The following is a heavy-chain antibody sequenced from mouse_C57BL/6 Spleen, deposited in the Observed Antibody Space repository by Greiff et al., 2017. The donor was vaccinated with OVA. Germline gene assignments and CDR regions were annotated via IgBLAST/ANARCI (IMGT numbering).Heavy chain of an antibody. D-gene: IGHD2-12*01. CDR2: IYPRDGSN. Sequence: QVQLQQSGPELVKPGASVKLSCKASGYTFTSYDINWVKQRPGQGLEWIGWIYPRDGSNKYNEKFKGKATLTVDTSSSTAYMELHSLTSEDSAVYFCANSHWYFDVWGTGTTVTVSS. CDR1: GYTFTSYD. CDR3: ANSHWYFDV. V-gene: IGHV1-85*01. J-gene: IGHJ1*03.